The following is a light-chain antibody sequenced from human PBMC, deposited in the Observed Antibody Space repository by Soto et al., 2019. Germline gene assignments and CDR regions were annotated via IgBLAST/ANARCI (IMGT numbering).Light chain of an antibody. V-gene: IGKV3-11*01. CDR2: DAS. Sequence: EIVLTQSPGTLSLSPGERATLSCRASQSVNRYLAWYQQKPGQAPRLLIYDASNRATGIPARFSGSGSGTDFTLTISSLEPEDFAVYYCQQRSDWPPLTFGGGTKVDIK. CDR3: QQRSDWPPLT. CDR1: QSVNRY. J-gene: IGKJ4*01.